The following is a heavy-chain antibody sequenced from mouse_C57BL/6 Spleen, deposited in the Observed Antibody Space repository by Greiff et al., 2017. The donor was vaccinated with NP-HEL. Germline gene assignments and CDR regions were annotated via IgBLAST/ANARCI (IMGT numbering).Heavy chain of an antibody. CDR3: RDDYDYFDY. V-gene: IGHV1-15*01. J-gene: IGHJ2*01. D-gene: IGHD2-4*01. Sequence: QVQLQQSGAELVRPGASVTLSCKASGYTFTDYEMHWVKQTPVHGLEWIGAIDPETGGTAYNQKFKGKAILTADESSSTAYMELRSLTSEDSAVYYCRDDYDYFDYWGQGTTLTVSS. CDR2: IDPETGGT. CDR1: GYTFTDYE.